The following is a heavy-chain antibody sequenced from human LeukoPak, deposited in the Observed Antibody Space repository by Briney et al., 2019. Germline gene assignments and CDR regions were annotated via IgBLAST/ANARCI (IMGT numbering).Heavy chain of an antibody. CDR1: GGSISSYY. J-gene: IGHJ5*02. D-gene: IGHD3-10*01. CDR2: IYTSGRT. CDR3: ARATASGSGRAYDR. Sequence: AETLSLTCTVSGGSISSYYWSWIRQPPGKGLEWIGYIYTSGRTNYNPSLKSRVTISVDTSKNQFSLKLNSVTAADTAVYFCARATASGSGRAYDRWAQGNLVPVSS. V-gene: IGHV4-4*09.